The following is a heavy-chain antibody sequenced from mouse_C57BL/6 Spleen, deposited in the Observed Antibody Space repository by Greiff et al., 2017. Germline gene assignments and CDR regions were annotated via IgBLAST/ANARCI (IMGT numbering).Heavy chain of an antibody. CDR2: IWSGGST. CDR3: ARNRDDGYYLYYYAMDY. D-gene: IGHD2-3*01. CDR1: SFSLTSYG. J-gene: IGHJ4*01. V-gene: IGHV2-2*01. Sequence: QVQLQQSGPGLVQPSQSLSITCTVSSFSLTSYGVHWVRQSPGKGLEWLGVIWSGGSTDYNAAFISRLSISKDNSKSQVFFKMNSLQADDTAIYYCARNRDDGYYLYYYAMDYWGQGTSVTVSS.